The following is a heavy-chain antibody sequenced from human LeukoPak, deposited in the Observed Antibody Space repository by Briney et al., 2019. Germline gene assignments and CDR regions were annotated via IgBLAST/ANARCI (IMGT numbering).Heavy chain of an antibody. D-gene: IGHD4-17*01. J-gene: IGHJ4*02. Sequence: PSETPSLTCTVSGGSISSSSYCWGWVRQPPGKGLEWIGNRLNSESSGSTYYNPSLESRVTISLDTSQNQFSLKLNSVTAADTAVYYCARLPSGDNGGYFDYWGQGTLVTVSS. V-gene: IGHV4-39*01. CDR1: GGSISSSSYC. CDR2: RLNSESSGST. CDR3: ARLPSGDNGGYFDY.